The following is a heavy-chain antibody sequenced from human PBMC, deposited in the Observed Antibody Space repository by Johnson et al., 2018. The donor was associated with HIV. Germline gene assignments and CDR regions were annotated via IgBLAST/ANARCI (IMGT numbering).Heavy chain of an antibody. D-gene: IGHD2-21*02. V-gene: IGHV3-30*04. CDR1: GFTFSSNA. CDR3: ASGVTPRAPLRI. Sequence: QVQLVESGGVVVQPGRSLRLSCAASGFTFSSNAIHWVRQAPGKGLEWVAVISSDGTNTYYTDSVKGRFTISRDNTKNTVSLQMIILRPKDTGVYYCASGVTPRAPLRIWGQGTMVTVSS. J-gene: IGHJ3*02. CDR2: ISSDGTNT.